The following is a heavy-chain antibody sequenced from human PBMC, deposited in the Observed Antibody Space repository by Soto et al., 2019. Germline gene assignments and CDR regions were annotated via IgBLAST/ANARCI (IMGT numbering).Heavy chain of an antibody. J-gene: IGHJ6*02. Sequence: GGSLRLSCAASGFTFSSHAMSWVRQAPGKGLEWVSAISGSGGSTYYADSVKGRFTISRDNSKNTLYLQMNSLRAEDTAVYYCAKPLAEYYYGMDVWGQGTTVTVSS. CDR3: AKPLAEYYYGMDV. CDR2: ISGSGGST. CDR1: GFTFSSHA. V-gene: IGHV3-23*01.